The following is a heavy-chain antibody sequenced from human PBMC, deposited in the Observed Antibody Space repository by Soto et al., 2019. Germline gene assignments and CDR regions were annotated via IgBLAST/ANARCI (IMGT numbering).Heavy chain of an antibody. D-gene: IGHD6-13*01. V-gene: IGHV3-30*03. J-gene: IGHJ4*02. Sequence: GGSLRLSCAGSGFTFSFYGMQWVRQAPGKGLEWVAVIAHDGSVQYYADSVKGRFTISRDNSKNMIYLQMNSLRSGDTAVYYCAREPLGTAGLWGQGTLVTVSS. CDR2: IAHDGSVQ. CDR1: GFTFSFYG. CDR3: AREPLGTAGL.